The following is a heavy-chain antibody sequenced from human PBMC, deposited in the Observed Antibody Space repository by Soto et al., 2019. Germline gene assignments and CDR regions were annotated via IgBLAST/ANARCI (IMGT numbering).Heavy chain of an antibody. Sequence: SETLSLTCTVSGGPISSGGYYWSWIRQHPGKGLEWIGYIYYSGSTYYNPSLKSRVTISVDTSKNQFSLKLSSVTAADTAVYYCARGGYDFWSGYYYEGNWFDPWGQGTLVTVSS. CDR1: GGPISSGGYY. V-gene: IGHV4-31*03. D-gene: IGHD3-3*01. CDR3: ARGGYDFWSGYYYEGNWFDP. CDR2: IYYSGST. J-gene: IGHJ5*02.